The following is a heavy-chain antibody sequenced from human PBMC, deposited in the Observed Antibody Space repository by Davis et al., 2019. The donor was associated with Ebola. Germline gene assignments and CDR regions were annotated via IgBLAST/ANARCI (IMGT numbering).Heavy chain of an antibody. CDR3: ARDPGCSGGSCQSYFYYYMDV. V-gene: IGHV1-69*10. J-gene: IGHJ6*03. CDR2: IIPMIGVT. CDR1: GYTFTSYV. D-gene: IGHD2-15*01. Sequence: SVKVSCKASGYTFTSYVISWVRQAPGQGLEWMGGIIPMIGVTNYAQKFQGRVTITADESTSTAYMELSSLRSEDTAVYYCARDPGCSGGSCQSYFYYYMDVWGKGTTVTVSS.